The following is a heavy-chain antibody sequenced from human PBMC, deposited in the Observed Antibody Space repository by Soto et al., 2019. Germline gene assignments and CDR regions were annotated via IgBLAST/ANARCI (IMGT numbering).Heavy chain of an antibody. D-gene: IGHD6-19*01. J-gene: IGHJ4*02. CDR3: AKVISTIGSKQWLAQTKHQALDY. Sequence: QVNLVQSGAEVKKPGASVKVSCKASGYNFNGYYLHWVRQAPGQGLEWMGWMNPNTGGANYAQKFQGKVIMTTDTSISTAYLELRSPTSDDTAVYYCAKVISTIGSKQWLAQTKHQALDYWGQGHLVTVSS. V-gene: IGHV1-2*02. CDR2: MNPNTGGA. CDR1: GYNFNGYY.